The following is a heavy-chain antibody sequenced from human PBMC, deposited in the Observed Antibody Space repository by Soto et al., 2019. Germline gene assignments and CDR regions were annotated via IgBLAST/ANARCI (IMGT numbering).Heavy chain of an antibody. CDR1: GGSISSYY. V-gene: IGHV4-59*01. CDR2: TYYSGST. D-gene: IGHD3-22*01. J-gene: IGHJ4*02. Sequence: PSETLSLTCTVSGGSISSYYWSWIRQPPWKGLEWIGYTYYSGSTNYNPSLKSRVTISVDTSKNQFSLKLSSVTAADTAVYYCARAYDSRGYYLYYFDYWGQGTLVTVYS. CDR3: ARAYDSRGYYLYYFDY.